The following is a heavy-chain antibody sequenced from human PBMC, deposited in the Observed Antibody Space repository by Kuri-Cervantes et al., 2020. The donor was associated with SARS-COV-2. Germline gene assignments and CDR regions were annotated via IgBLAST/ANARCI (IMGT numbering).Heavy chain of an antibody. D-gene: IGHD2-21*01. CDR2: FDPEDGET. V-gene: IGHV1-24*01. CDR3: ATASGPRGDFDI. J-gene: IGHJ3*02. Sequence: ASVKVSCKVSGYTPTELSIHWVRQAPGKGLEWMGGFDPEDGETIYAQKFQGRVTMTEDTSTDTAYMELSSLRSEDTAVYYCATASGPRGDFDIWGQGTMVTVSS. CDR1: GYTPTELS.